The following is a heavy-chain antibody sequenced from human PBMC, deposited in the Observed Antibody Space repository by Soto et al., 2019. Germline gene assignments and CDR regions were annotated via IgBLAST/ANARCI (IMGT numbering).Heavy chain of an antibody. Sequence: ASVKVSCKASGGTFSSYTISWVRQAPGQGLEWMGRIIPILGIANYAQTVQGRITMTIDISTSTAYMELRSLRSDDTAVYYCARADYGDYAWGYWGQGTLVTVSS. V-gene: IGHV1-69*02. D-gene: IGHD4-17*01. CDR1: GGTFSSYT. CDR3: ARADYGDYAWGY. J-gene: IGHJ4*02. CDR2: IIPILGIA.